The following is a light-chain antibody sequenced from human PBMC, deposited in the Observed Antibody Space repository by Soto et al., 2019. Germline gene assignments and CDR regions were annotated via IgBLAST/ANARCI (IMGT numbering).Light chain of an antibody. CDR2: ANT. V-gene: IGLV1-40*01. Sequence: QSVLTQPPSVSGAPGQRVTISCTGSSSNIGAGYDVNWYQQLPGPAPRLLIYANTNRPSGVPDRFSGSRSGTSASLAITGLQAEDEADYYCQSYDSTLTTYVFGTGTKLTVL. CDR3: QSYDSTLTTYV. CDR1: SSNIGAGYD. J-gene: IGLJ1*01.